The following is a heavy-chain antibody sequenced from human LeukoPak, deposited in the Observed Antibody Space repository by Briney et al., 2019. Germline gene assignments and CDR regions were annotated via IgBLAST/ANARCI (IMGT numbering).Heavy chain of an antibody. CDR1: SGPISSYY. V-gene: IGHV4-59*01. CDR3: ARGYSYGYGYFDY. CDR2: VYYSEST. Sequence: KPSETLSLTCTVSSGPISSYYWSWIPQPPGKGLEGIGYVYYSESTNYNPSLKSRVTISVDTSKNQFFLKLSSVAAADPAVYYCARGYSYGYGYFDYWGQGTLVTVSS. J-gene: IGHJ4*02. D-gene: IGHD5-18*01.